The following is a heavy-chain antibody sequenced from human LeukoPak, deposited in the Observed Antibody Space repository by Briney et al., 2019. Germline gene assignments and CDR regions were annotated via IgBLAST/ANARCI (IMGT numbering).Heavy chain of an antibody. CDR1: GFTFSGYT. Sequence: GGSLRLSCAASGFTFSGYTMNWVRQAPGKGLEWVSYISSSSSTIYYADSVKGRFTISRDNAKSSLYLQMNSLRAEDTAVYYCASFVVVQEYWGQGTLVTVSS. V-gene: IGHV3-48*01. J-gene: IGHJ4*02. CDR2: ISSSSSTI. D-gene: IGHD2-2*01. CDR3: ASFVVVQEY.